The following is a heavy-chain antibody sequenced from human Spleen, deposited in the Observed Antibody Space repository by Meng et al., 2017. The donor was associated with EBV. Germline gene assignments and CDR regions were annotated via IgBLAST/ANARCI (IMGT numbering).Heavy chain of an antibody. CDR1: GFIFSDSY. J-gene: IGHJ4*02. Sequence: SGGVWVKPGVSLRLSCEAYGFIFSDSYMGWIRQTPGKGLEWISYISNSGTTIKYADSVKGRFTISRDNPKNSLYLQMNSLRADDTAVYYCARGSGRWTFDYWGQGTLVTVSS. D-gene: IGHD1-26*01. CDR3: ARGSGRWTFDY. V-gene: IGHV3-11*01. CDR2: ISNSGTTI.